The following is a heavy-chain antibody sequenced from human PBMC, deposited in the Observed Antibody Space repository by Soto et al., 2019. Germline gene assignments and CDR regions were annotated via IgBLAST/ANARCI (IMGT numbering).Heavy chain of an antibody. CDR1: GGSFSGYY. Sequence: SETLSLTCAVYGGSFSGYYWSWIRQPPGKGLEWIGEINHSGSTNYNPSLKSRVTISVDTSKTQFSLRLSSVTAADTAVYYCAREEIWVRGYYYYGMEVWGQGTTVTVSS. J-gene: IGHJ6*02. CDR2: INHSGST. D-gene: IGHD3-10*01. CDR3: AREEIWVRGYYYYGMEV. V-gene: IGHV4-34*01.